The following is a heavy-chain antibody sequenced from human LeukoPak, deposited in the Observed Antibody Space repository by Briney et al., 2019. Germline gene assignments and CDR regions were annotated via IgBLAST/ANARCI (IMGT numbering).Heavy chain of an antibody. CDR3: ARDPREITFGGVIVHKDY. CDR1: GFTFSSYW. CDR2: IKQDGSEK. J-gene: IGHJ4*02. D-gene: IGHD3-16*02. Sequence: GGSLRLSCAASGFTFSSYWMSWVRQAPGKGLEWVANIKQDGSEKYYVDSVKGRFTISRDNAKNSLYLQMNSLRAEDTAVCYCARDPREITFGGVIVHKDYWGQGTLVTVSS. V-gene: IGHV3-7*01.